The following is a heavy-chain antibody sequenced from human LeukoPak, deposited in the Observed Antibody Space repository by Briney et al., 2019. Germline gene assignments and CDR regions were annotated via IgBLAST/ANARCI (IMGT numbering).Heavy chain of an antibody. CDR3: ARDGPEYYFDY. D-gene: IGHD1-14*01. J-gene: IGHJ4*02. CDR2: IYHSGST. Sequence: PSETLSLTCTVSGYSISSGYYWGWIRQPPGKGLEWIGSIYHSGSTYYNPSLKSRVTISVDTSKNQFSLKLSSVTAADTAVYYCARDGPEYYFDYWGQGTLVTVSS. CDR1: GYSISSGYY. V-gene: IGHV4-38-2*02.